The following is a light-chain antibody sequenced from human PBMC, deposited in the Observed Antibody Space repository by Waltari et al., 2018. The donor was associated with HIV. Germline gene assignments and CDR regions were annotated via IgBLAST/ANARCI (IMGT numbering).Light chain of an antibody. CDR3: QQYGNWYT. Sequence: EIVMTQSPVTLSVSPGERATLSCRASQSVRSNLAWYQQKPGQAPRRLSYGASTRATGIPARFSGSGSGTEFTLTISSLQSEDFAVYYCQQYGNWYTFGQGTKLEIK. CDR2: GAS. CDR1: QSVRSN. J-gene: IGKJ2*01. V-gene: IGKV3-15*01.